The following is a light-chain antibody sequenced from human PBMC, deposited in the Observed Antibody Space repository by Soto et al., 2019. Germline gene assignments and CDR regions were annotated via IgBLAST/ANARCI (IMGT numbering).Light chain of an antibody. V-gene: IGLV1-44*01. Sequence: QSVLTQPPSPSGTPGQRVTISCSGGSSNIGTNSVNWYQQLPGRAPKLLIYNNDLRPSGVPDRFSGSKSGTSASLAISGLQSEDEADYYCAAWDDSLNGFYVFGVGTKVTVL. CDR1: SSNIGTNS. CDR3: AAWDDSLNGFYV. CDR2: NND. J-gene: IGLJ1*01.